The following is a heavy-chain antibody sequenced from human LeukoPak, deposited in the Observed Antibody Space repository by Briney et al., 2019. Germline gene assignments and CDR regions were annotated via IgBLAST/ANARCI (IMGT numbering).Heavy chain of an antibody. D-gene: IGHD2-21*02. CDR3: ARGQSYCGADCYSD. V-gene: IGHV3-66*01. Sequence: QSGGSLRLSCAASGFSINHYYMTWIRQAPGKGLDWVSVIYTGGATNYGDSVKGRFTISRDNSKNTLYPQMNSLRADDTAIYYCARGQSYCGADCYSDWGQGTLVTVSS. CDR1: GFSINHYY. J-gene: IGHJ4*02. CDR2: IYTGGAT.